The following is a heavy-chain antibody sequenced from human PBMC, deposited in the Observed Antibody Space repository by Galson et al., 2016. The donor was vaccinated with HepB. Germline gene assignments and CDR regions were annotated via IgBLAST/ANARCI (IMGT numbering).Heavy chain of an antibody. Sequence: SETLSLTCTVSGGSISSSSYYWGWIRQPPGKGLEWIGKIFYSGTAYYNPPLKSRVTISVDTSKNQFSLKLSSVTAADTAVYYCARQGPYYDFYGLDVWGQGTTVTVSS. CDR3: ARQGPYYDFYGLDV. CDR2: IFYSGTA. J-gene: IGHJ6*02. CDR1: GGSISSSSYY. D-gene: IGHD3-3*01. V-gene: IGHV4-39*01.